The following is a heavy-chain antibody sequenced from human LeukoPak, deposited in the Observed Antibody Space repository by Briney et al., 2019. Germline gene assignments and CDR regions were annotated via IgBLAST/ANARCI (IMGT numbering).Heavy chain of an antibody. J-gene: IGHJ4*02. V-gene: IGHV3-23*01. CDR2: ISGSGGGT. CDR3: ARVITATVYY. D-gene: IGHD2-15*01. Sequence: PGGSLRLSCAASGVTFSSYAMTWVRQAPGKGLEWVSTISGSGGGTYYADSVKGRFTISRDNSKNTLYLQMNSLRADDTAIYYCARVITATVYYWGQGTLVTVSS. CDR1: GVTFSSYA.